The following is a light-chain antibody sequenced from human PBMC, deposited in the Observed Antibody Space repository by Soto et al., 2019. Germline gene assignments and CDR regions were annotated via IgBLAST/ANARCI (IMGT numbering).Light chain of an antibody. Sequence: EIVLTQSPGTLSLSPGVRATLSCRASERLSSVYLAWYQQRPGQPPRLLIYGASNRATGIPDRFSGSESGTDFTLIINRLEPEDVAIYYCQQYGGSPRITFGQGTRLEIK. V-gene: IGKV3-20*01. CDR3: QQYGGSPRIT. CDR2: GAS. CDR1: ERLSSVY. J-gene: IGKJ5*01.